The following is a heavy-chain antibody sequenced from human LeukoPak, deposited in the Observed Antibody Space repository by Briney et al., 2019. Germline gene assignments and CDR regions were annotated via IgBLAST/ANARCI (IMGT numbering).Heavy chain of an antibody. CDR3: AKDATTVTPNWFDP. CDR1: GFTFSTYA. V-gene: IGHV3-23*01. D-gene: IGHD4-17*01. J-gene: IGHJ5*02. CDR2: ITGSGGAT. Sequence: PGGSLRLSCAASGFTFSTYAVTWVRQAPGKGLEWVSAITGSGGATYYADSVKGRFTISRDNSKNTLYLQMSSLRAEDTAVYYCAKDATTVTPNWFDPWGQGTLVTVSS.